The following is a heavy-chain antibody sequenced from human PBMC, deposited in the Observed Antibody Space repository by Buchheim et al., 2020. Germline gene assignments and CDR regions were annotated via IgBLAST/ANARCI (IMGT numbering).Heavy chain of an antibody. Sequence: EVQLVESGGGLVQPGGSLRLSCAASGFTFSSYWMSWVRQAPGKGLEWVANIKQDGSEKYYVDSVKGRFTISRDNSKNTLYLQMNSLRAEDTAVYYCARDRDIVLVVYAMPCTLHADYWGQGTL. V-gene: IGHV3-7*01. D-gene: IGHD2-8*02. J-gene: IGHJ4*02. CDR2: IKQDGSEK. CDR3: ARDRDIVLVVYAMPCTLHADY. CDR1: GFTFSSYW.